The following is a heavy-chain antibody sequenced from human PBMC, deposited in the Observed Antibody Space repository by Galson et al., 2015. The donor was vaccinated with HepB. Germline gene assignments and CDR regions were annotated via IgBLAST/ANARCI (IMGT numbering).Heavy chain of an antibody. D-gene: IGHD2-15*01. Sequence: SVKVSCKASGYTFTSYGISWVRQAPGQGLEWMGWISAYNGNTNYAQKLQGRVTMTTDTSTSTAYMELRSLRSDDTAVYYCAKTPRYCSGGSYYLAYWGQGTLVTVSS. V-gene: IGHV1-18*01. CDR2: ISAYNGNT. CDR1: GYTFTSYG. J-gene: IGHJ4*02. CDR3: AKTPRYCSGGSYYLAY.